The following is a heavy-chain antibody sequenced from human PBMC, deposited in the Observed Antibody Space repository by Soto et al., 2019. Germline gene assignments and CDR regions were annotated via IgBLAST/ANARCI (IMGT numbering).Heavy chain of an antibody. V-gene: IGHV1-24*01. Sequence: QVQLVQSGAEVKKPGASVKVSCKVSGYTLTELSMHWVRQAPGKGLEGMGGFDPEDGETSYEQKFQGRVTMTANTYTEAAYSKLSSLRSEDTAVYYCATSITLVRGVIYWYFDLWGRGTLVTVSS. CDR2: FDPEDGET. D-gene: IGHD3-10*01. J-gene: IGHJ2*01. CDR1: GYTLTELS. CDR3: ATSITLVRGVIYWYFDL.